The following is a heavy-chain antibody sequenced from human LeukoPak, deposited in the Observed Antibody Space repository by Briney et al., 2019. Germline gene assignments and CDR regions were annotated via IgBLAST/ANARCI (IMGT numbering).Heavy chain of an antibody. J-gene: IGHJ4*02. Sequence: SVKVSCKASGGTFGSYAISWVRQAPGQGLEWMGGIIPIFGTANYAQKFQGRVTITADESTSTAYMELSSLRSEDTAVYYCARVLIAAAAPRFDYWGQGTLVTVSS. CDR1: GGTFGSYA. CDR2: IIPIFGTA. CDR3: ARVLIAAAAPRFDY. D-gene: IGHD6-13*01. V-gene: IGHV1-69*01.